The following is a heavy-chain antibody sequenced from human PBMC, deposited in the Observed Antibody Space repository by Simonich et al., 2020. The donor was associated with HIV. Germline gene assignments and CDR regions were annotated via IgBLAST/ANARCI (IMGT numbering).Heavy chain of an antibody. J-gene: IGHJ4*02. Sequence: QVLLQESGPGVVKPSETLSLTCSVAGGSIKNYYWSWIRQPPGKGLEWIGYMYYSGSNYYSPSLKSRVTISLDTSKNQFSLKVNSVTAADTAVYYCASTVDTAIDYWGQGILVTVSS. CDR2: MYYSGSN. CDR1: GGSIKNYY. V-gene: IGHV4-59*08. D-gene: IGHD5-18*01. CDR3: ASTVDTAIDY.